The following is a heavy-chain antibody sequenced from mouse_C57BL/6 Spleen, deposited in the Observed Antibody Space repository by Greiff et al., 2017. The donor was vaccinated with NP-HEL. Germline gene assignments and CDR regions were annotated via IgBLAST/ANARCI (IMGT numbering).Heavy chain of an antibody. Sequence: VQLQQSGAELVRPGTSVKLSCKASGYTFTSYWMHWVKQRPGQGLEWIGVIDPSDSYTNYNQKFKGKATLTVDTSSSTAYMQLSSLTSEDSAVYYCARRYRQGAYAMDYWGQGTSVTVSS. CDR1: GYTFTSYW. D-gene: IGHD3-2*01. CDR3: ARRYRQGAYAMDY. V-gene: IGHV1-59*01. CDR2: IDPSDSYT. J-gene: IGHJ4*01.